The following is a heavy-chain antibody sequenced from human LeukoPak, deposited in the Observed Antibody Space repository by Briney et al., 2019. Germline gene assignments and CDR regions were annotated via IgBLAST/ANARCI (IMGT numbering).Heavy chain of an antibody. Sequence: PGGSLRLSCAASGFTFSSYAMSWVRQAPGKGLEWVAFIRYDGSNKYYADSVKGRFTISRDNSKNTLYLQMNSLRAEDTAVYYCAKDYWSPEWLLSYFDYWGQGTLVTVSS. J-gene: IGHJ4*02. D-gene: IGHD3-3*01. CDR3: AKDYWSPEWLLSYFDY. CDR1: GFTFSSYA. V-gene: IGHV3-30*02. CDR2: IRYDGSNK.